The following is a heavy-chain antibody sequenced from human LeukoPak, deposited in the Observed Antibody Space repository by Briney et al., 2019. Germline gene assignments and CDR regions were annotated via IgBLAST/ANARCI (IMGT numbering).Heavy chain of an antibody. D-gene: IGHD5-18*01. CDR3: ARGIQYLNYFDY. V-gene: IGHV3-48*03. Sequence: GGSLRLSCAASGFTFSSYEMNWVCQAPGKGLEWVSYSRSSGDARYYADSVKGRFTISRDKAKNSLYLQMNSLRAEDTAVYYCARGIQYLNYFDYRGQGTLVTVSS. CDR1: GFTFSSYE. CDR2: SRSSGDAR. J-gene: IGHJ4*02.